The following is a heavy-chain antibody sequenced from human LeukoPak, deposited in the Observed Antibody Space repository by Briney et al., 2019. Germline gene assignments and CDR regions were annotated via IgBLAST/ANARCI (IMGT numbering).Heavy chain of an antibody. CDR1: GGSISSYY. CDR3: ARAFQWATAADDAFDI. D-gene: IGHD2-2*01. CDR2: IYTSGST. Sequence: SETLSLTCTVSGGSISSYYWSWIRQPAGKGLEWIGRIYTSGSTNYNPSLKSRVTISVDTSKNQFSLKLSSVTAADTAVYYCARAFQWATAADDAFDIWGQGTMVTVSS. V-gene: IGHV4-4*07. J-gene: IGHJ3*02.